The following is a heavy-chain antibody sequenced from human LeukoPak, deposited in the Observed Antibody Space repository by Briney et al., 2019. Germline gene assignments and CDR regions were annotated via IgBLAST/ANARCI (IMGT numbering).Heavy chain of an antibody. CDR1: GFTFSSYA. D-gene: IGHD2-21*02. V-gene: IGHV3-23*01. CDR3: AKDLGSGYDFLRDGVVTAIAPFDY. CDR2: ISGSGGST. J-gene: IGHJ4*02. Sequence: GGSLRLSCAASGFTFSSYAMSWVRLAPGKGLEWVSAISGSGGSTYYADSVKGRFTISRDNSKNTLYLQMNSLRAEDTAVYYCAKDLGSGYDFLRDGVVTAIAPFDYWGQGTLVTVSS.